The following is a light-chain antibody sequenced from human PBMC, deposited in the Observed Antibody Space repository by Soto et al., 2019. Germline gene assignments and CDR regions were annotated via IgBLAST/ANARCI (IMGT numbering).Light chain of an antibody. CDR2: DAS. J-gene: IGKJ1*01. CDR3: QQYNSYSPT. V-gene: IGKV1-5*02. Sequence: DIQMTQSPSFLSASAGDRVAIICRASQSVSTRLAWYQQKPGKAPKVLIYDASSWAGGVPSRFSGSGSGTDFTLTISSLHPDDFATYYCQQYNSYSPTFGQGTKVDIK. CDR1: QSVSTR.